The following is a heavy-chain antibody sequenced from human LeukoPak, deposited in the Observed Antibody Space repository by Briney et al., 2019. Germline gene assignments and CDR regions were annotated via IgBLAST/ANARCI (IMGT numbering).Heavy chain of an antibody. D-gene: IGHD4-17*01. V-gene: IGHV1-69*06. CDR1: GGTFSSYA. J-gene: IGHJ4*02. CDR2: IIPIFGTA. Sequence: SVKVSCRASGGTFSSYAISWVRQAPGQGLEWMGGIIPIFGTANYAQKFQGRVTITADKSTSTAYMELSSLRSEDTAVYYCARDQEDYGAADYWGQGTLVTVSS. CDR3: ARDQEDYGAADY.